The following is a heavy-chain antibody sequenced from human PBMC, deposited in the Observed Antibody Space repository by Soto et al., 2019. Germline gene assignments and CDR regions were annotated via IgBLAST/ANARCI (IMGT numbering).Heavy chain of an antibody. CDR3: ARSSLGSVVVIRGYYYYGMDV. D-gene: IGHD3-22*01. J-gene: IGHJ6*02. CDR1: GGTFSSYA. Sequence: GASVKVSCKASGGTFSSYAISWVRQAPGQGLEWMGGIIPIFGTANYAQKFQGRVTITADESTSTAYMELSSLRSEDTAVYYCARSSLGSVVVIRGYYYYGMDVWGQGTTVTVSS. CDR2: IIPIFGTA. V-gene: IGHV1-69*13.